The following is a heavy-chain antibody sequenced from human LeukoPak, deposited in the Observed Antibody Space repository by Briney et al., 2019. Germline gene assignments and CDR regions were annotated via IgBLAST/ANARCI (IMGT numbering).Heavy chain of an antibody. CDR2: ISGDGGST. Sequence: RPGGSLRLSCAASGFTFDDYAMHWVRQAPGKGLEWVSLISGDGGSTYYADSVKGRFTISRDNSKNSLYLQMNSLRTEDTALYYCAKEDVDTVGGAPYYYYGMDVWGQGTTVTVSS. CDR3: AKEDVDTVGGAPYYYYGMDV. CDR1: GFTFDDYA. J-gene: IGHJ6*02. V-gene: IGHV3-43*02. D-gene: IGHD5-18*01.